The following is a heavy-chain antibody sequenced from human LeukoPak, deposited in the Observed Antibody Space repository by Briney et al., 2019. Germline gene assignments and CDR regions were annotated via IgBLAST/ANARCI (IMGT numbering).Heavy chain of an antibody. Sequence: GRSLRLSCEACGFSHRGLGFHGPRQAPGGGLDEVTFIWADGIFKEYADSEKARFTISRDSSKNTVYLQIHSQRVDHSAVYYCARDTAGTGDYWGQGTLVTVSS. CDR3: ARDTAGTGDY. D-gene: IGHD6-19*01. J-gene: IGHJ4*02. V-gene: IGHV3-33*08. CDR1: GFSHRGLG. CDR2: IWADGIFK.